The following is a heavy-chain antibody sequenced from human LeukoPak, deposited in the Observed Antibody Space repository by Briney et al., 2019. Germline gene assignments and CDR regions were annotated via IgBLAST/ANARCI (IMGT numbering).Heavy chain of an antibody. CDR3: ARGSLQHDMGSQENNWFDP. V-gene: IGHV4-59*12. D-gene: IGHD1-1*01. CDR2: IYNSGST. CDR1: GVSISIYY. J-gene: IGHJ5*02. Sequence: SETLSLTCTVSGVSISIYYWSWIRQPPGKGLEWIGYIYNSGSTSYNPSLKSRVTISVDTSKNQFSLKLSSVTAADTAVYYCARGSLQHDMGSQENNWFDPWGQGTLVTVSS.